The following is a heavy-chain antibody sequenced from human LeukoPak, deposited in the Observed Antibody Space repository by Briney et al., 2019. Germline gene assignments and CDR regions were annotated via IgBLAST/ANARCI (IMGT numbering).Heavy chain of an antibody. D-gene: IGHD4-23*01. CDR2: IIPIFGTA. Sequence: SVKVSCKASGGTFSSYAISWVRQAPGQGLEWMGGIIPIFGTANYAQKFQGRVTITADESTSTAYMELSSLRSEDTAVYYCTRTTVVTPSSHAFDIWGQGTMVTVSS. J-gene: IGHJ3*02. CDR3: TRTTVVTPSSHAFDI. V-gene: IGHV1-69*13. CDR1: GGTFSSYA.